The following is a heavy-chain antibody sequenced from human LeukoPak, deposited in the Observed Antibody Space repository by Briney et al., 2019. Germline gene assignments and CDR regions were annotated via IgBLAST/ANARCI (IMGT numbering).Heavy chain of an antibody. CDR3: ARERPLTTVYCSSTSCYSGGRVDY. J-gene: IGHJ4*02. CDR1: GGSISSGGYY. Sequence: SQTLSLTCTVSGGSISSGGYYWSWIRQPPGKGLEWIGYIYHSGSTYYNSSLESRVTISVDRSKNQFSLKQSSVTAADTAVYYCARERPLTTVYCSSTSCYSGGRVDYWGQGTLVTVSS. V-gene: IGHV4-30-2*01. CDR2: IYHSGST. D-gene: IGHD2-2*02.